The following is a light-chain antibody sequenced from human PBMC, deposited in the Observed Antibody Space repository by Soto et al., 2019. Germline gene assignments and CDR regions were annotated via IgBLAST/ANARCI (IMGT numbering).Light chain of an antibody. CDR1: QSISSW. Sequence: DIQMTQSPSTLSASVGDRVTITCRASQSISSWLAWYQQKPGKAPELLIYQASRLESGVPSRFSGSGSGTEFTLTISSLQPDDFATYYCQQYKSYPLTFGGGTKVEIK. CDR3: QQYKSYPLT. CDR2: QAS. V-gene: IGKV1-5*03. J-gene: IGKJ4*01.